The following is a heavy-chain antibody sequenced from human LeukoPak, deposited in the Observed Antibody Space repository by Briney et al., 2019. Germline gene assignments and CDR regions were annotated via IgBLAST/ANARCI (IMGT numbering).Heavy chain of an antibody. CDR1: GFTFSSYA. J-gene: IGHJ4*02. V-gene: IGHV3-23*01. CDR2: ISGSGGST. CDR3: AKGARGSYYYFDY. Sequence: GRSLRLSCAASGFTFSSYAMSWVRQAPGKGLEWVSAISGSGGSTYYADSVKGRFTISRDNSKNTPYLQMNSLRAEDTAVYYCAKGARGSYYYFDYWGQGTLVTVSS. D-gene: IGHD1-26*01.